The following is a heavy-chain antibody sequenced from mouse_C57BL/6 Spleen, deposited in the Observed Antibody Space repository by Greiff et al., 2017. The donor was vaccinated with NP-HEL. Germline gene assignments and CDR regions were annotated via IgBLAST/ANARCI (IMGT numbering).Heavy chain of an antibody. D-gene: IGHD1-1*01. Sequence: VQLQQPGAELVKPGASVKLSCKASGYTFTSYWMHWVKQRPGQGLEWIGMIHPNSGSTNYNEKFKSKATLTVDKSSSTAYMQLSSLTSEDSAVYYCARWGTTGYAMDYWGQGTSVTVSS. CDR1: GYTFTSYW. V-gene: IGHV1-64*01. CDR3: ARWGTTGYAMDY. CDR2: IHPNSGST. J-gene: IGHJ4*01.